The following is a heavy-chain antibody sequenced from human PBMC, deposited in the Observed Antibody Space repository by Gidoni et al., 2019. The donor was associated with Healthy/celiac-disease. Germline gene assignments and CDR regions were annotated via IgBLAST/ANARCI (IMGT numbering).Heavy chain of an antibody. CDR2: INPNSGGT. D-gene: IGHD1-26*01. Sequence: QVQLVQSGAAVKKPGAPVKVSCKASGYTFTGYYMHWVRQAPGQGLEWMGWINPNSGGTNYAQKFQGWVTMTRDTSISTAYMELSRLRSDDTAVYYCARDGGSYSLADGRNWFDPWGQGTLVTVSS. J-gene: IGHJ5*02. CDR1: GYTFTGYY. CDR3: ARDGGSYSLADGRNWFDP. V-gene: IGHV1-2*04.